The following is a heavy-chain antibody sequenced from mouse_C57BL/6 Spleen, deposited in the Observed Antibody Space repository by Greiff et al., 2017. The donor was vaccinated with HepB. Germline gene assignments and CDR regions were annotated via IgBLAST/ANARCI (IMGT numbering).Heavy chain of an antibody. CDR2: IYPGSGNT. Sequence: VQLQESGPELVKPGASVKISCKASGYSFTSYYIHWVKQRPGQGLEWIGWIYPGSGNTKYNEKFKGKATLTADTSSSTAYMQLSSLTSEDSAVYYCASIYSNREYYAMDYWGQGTSVTVSS. CDR1: GYSFTSYY. D-gene: IGHD2-5*01. CDR3: ASIYSNREYYAMDY. V-gene: IGHV1-66*01. J-gene: IGHJ4*01.